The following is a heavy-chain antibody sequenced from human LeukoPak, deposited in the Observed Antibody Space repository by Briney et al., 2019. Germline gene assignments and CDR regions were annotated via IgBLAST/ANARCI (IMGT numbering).Heavy chain of an antibody. J-gene: IGHJ4*02. D-gene: IGHD1-26*01. V-gene: IGHV4-39*01. Sequence: SGTLSLTCSVAGGSISTSNYYWGWVRQPPGKGLEWLGSVFYSGNTYYNPSLKSRVTISVDTSNSQFSLKLSSVTAGDTAFYYCASLIDGGSHYRHGLLDSWGRGALVTVSS. CDR2: VFYSGNT. CDR1: GGSISTSNYY. CDR3: ASLIDGGSHYRHGLLDS.